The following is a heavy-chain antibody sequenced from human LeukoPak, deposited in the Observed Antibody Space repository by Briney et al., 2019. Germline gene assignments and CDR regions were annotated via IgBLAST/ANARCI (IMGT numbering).Heavy chain of an antibody. J-gene: IGHJ5*02. CDR1: GFTFTNYW. CDR2: IKQDGSEK. Sequence: GGSLRLSCTASGFTFTNYWMSWVRQAPGKRLEWVATIKQDGSEKNYVDSVKGRFTISRDNAKSSVYLQMNSLRIEDTAFYYCARAGSLWEPPNWFGPWGQGTLVTVSS. V-gene: IGHV3-7*03. D-gene: IGHD1-26*01. CDR3: ARAGSLWEPPNWFGP.